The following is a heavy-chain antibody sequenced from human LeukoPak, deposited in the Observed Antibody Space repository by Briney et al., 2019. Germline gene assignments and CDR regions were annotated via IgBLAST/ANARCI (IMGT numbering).Heavy chain of an antibody. CDR1: GFTFDDYA. CDR2: ISWDGGST. D-gene: IGHD2-2*01. J-gene: IGHJ6*03. CDR3: AKDSCSSTSCPWSYYYYYYMDV. Sequence: GGSLRLSCAASGFTFDDYAMHWVRQAPGKGLEWVSFISWDGGSTYYADSVKGRFTISRDNSKNSLYLQMNSLRAEDTALYYCAKDSCSSTSCPWSYYYYYYMDVWGKGTTVTVSS. V-gene: IGHV3-43D*04.